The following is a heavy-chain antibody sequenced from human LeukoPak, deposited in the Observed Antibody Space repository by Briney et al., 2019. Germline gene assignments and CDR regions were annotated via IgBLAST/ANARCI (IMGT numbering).Heavy chain of an antibody. Sequence: PGGSLRLSCAASGFTFSSYAMSSVLQAPGKGLEWVSAISGSGGSTYYADSVKGRFTISRDNSKNTLYLQMNSLRAEDTAVYYCAKDGGYDILTGYYSSTYFDYWGQGTLVTVSS. CDR1: GFTFSSYA. D-gene: IGHD3-9*01. CDR3: AKDGGYDILTGYYSSTYFDY. J-gene: IGHJ4*02. CDR2: ISGSGGST. V-gene: IGHV3-23*01.